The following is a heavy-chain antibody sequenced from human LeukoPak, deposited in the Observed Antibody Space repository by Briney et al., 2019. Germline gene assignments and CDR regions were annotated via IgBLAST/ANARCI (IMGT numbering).Heavy chain of an antibody. CDR2: ISSSSSYI. J-gene: IGHJ6*02. CDR1: GFTFSSYS. D-gene: IGHD6-19*01. V-gene: IGHV3-21*01. Sequence: GGSLRLSCAASGFTFSSYSMNWVRQAPWKGLEWVSSISSSSSYIYYADSVKGRFTISRDNAKNSLYLQMNSLRAEDTAVYYCARAGGWYYYYGMDVWGQGTTVTVSS. CDR3: ARAGGWYYYYGMDV.